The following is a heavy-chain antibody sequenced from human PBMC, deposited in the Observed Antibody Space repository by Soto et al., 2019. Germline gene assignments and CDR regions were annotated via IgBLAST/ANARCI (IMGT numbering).Heavy chain of an antibody. CDR2: IKQDGSEK. CDR3: ARDLAARRGEDENDY. J-gene: IGHJ4*02. CDR1: GFTFSSYW. V-gene: IGHV3-7*01. Sequence: GGSLRLSCAASGFTFSSYWMSWVRQAPGKGLEWVANIKQDGSEKYYVDSVKGRFTISRDNAKNSLYLQMNSLRAEDTAVYYCARDLAARRGEDENDYWGQGTLVTVSS. D-gene: IGHD6-6*01.